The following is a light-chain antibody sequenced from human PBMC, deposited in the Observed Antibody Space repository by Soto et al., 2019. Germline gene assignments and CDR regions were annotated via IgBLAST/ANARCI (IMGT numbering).Light chain of an antibody. CDR1: NSNIEHNT. CDR3: AAWDGSLNGWV. V-gene: IGLV1-44*01. J-gene: IGLJ3*02. CDR2: GHN. Sequence: QSVLTQPPSASGTPGQTVIASCSGSNSNIEHNTVNWYQQLPGAAPKLLVYGHNQRPSGVPDRFSGSRSGASASLSISVLQSEDEAVYYCAAWDGSLNGWVFGGGTKLTVL.